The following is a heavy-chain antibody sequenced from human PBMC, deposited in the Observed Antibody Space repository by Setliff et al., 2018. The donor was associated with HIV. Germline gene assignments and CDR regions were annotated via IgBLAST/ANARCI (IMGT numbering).Heavy chain of an antibody. V-gene: IGHV4-39*01. D-gene: IGHD3-10*01. CDR2: IFYTGNT. CDR1: GGSISSSTYY. Sequence: PSETLSLTCSVSGGSISSSTYYWGWIRQPPGKGLEWIGDIFYTGNTYYNPSLKSRVTISVDTSKNQFYLRLSSVTAADTAVYYCARHGSNWFDPWGQGTQVTVSS. CDR3: ARHGSNWFDP. J-gene: IGHJ5*02.